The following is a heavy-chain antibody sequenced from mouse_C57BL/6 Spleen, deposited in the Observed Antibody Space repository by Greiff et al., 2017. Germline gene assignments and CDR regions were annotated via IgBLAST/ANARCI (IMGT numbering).Heavy chain of an antibody. CDR1: GFNFSSYA. Sequence: EVKLVESGGGLVKPGGSLKLSCAASGFNFSSYAMAWVRQTPEKRLEWVATISDGGSYTYYPDNVKGRFTISRDNAKNHLYLQMSHLKSEDTAMYYCARDNTTVVADYWGQGTTLTVSS. V-gene: IGHV5-4*01. D-gene: IGHD1-1*01. CDR2: ISDGGSYT. J-gene: IGHJ2*01. CDR3: ARDNTTVVADY.